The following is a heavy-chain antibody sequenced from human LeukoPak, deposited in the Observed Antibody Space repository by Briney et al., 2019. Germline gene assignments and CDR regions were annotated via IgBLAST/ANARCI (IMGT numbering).Heavy chain of an antibody. CDR1: GFTFSSYA. V-gene: IGHV3-23*01. Sequence: PGGSMRLSCVASGFTFSSYAMSLVRPAPGKGLEWVSAISGSGGSTYYADAVKGRFTISRDNSKNTLYLQMNSLRPEDTAVYYWAITNWGDYWGQGTLVTVSS. CDR3: AITNWGDY. D-gene: IGHD7-27*01. J-gene: IGHJ4*02. CDR2: ISGSGGST.